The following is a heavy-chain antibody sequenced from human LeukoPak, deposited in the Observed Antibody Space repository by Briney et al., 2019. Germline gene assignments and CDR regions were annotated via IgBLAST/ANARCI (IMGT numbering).Heavy chain of an antibody. CDR3: ARGRYYLDT. Sequence: GGSLRLSCAASGFTFSTYWMHWVRQAPGKGLVWVSRFNSDGRSAYYADSVKGRFTISRDNAKNTLYLQMNSLRAEDTAVYYCARGRYYLDTWGQGTLVTVSS. D-gene: IGHD4-17*01. CDR2: FNSDGRSA. V-gene: IGHV3-74*01. J-gene: IGHJ4*02. CDR1: GFTFSTYW.